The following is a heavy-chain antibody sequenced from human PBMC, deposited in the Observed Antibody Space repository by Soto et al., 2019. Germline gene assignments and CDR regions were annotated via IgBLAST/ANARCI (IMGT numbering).Heavy chain of an antibody. CDR3: ARLQWLQTFDY. D-gene: IGHD5-12*01. CDR1: GGSISSGDYY. CDR2: IYYSGST. J-gene: IGHJ4*02. V-gene: IGHV4-30-4*01. Sequence: SETLSLTCTVSGGSISSGDYYWSWIRQPPGKGLEWIGYIYYSGSTYYNPSLKSQVTISVDTSKNQFSLKLSSVTAADTAVYYCARLQWLQTFDYWGQGTLVTVSS.